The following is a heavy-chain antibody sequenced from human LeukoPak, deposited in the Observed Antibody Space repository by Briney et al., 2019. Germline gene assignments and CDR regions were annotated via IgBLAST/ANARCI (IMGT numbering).Heavy chain of an antibody. D-gene: IGHD1-26*01. CDR3: AKGGGRKDRPFDY. V-gene: IGHV3-23*01. CDR2: IGGSGGAM. Sequence: PGGSLRLSCAASGFTFSNYAMTWVRQAPGQGLEWVSTIGGSGGAMFYADSVKGRFAISRDNSKNTPYLQMNSLRAEDTAVYYCAKGGGRKDRPFDYWGQGTLVTVSS. J-gene: IGHJ4*02. CDR1: GFTFSNYA.